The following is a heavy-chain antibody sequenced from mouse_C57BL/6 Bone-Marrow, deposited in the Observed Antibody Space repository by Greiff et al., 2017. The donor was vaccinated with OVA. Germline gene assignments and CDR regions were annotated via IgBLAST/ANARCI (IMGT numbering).Heavy chain of an antibody. V-gene: IGHV1-4*01. D-gene: IGHD1-1*01. CDR2: INPSSGYT. J-gene: IGHJ4*01. CDR1: GYTFTSYT. Sequence: LVESGAELARPGASVKMSCKASGYTFTSYTMHWVKQRPGQGLEWIGYINPSSGYTKYNQKFKDKATLTADKSSSTAYMQLSSLTSEDSAVYYCARSPYYYGSSLYAMDYWGQGTSVTVSS. CDR3: ARSPYYYGSSLYAMDY.